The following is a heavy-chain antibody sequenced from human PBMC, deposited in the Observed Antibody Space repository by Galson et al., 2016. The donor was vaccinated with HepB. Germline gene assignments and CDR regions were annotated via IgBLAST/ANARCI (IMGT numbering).Heavy chain of an antibody. CDR1: GFAFSSHW. V-gene: IGHV3-74*01. D-gene: IGHD4-23*01. J-gene: IGHJ5*02. Sequence: SLRLSCAASGFAFSSHWMHWVRQALGKGLVWVSRINSDGTISNYADSVKGRFTISRDNAKNTLYLQMKSLRAEDTAVYFCVRDHSVVPTTAYNWFDPWGRGTLVTVSS. CDR2: INSDGTIS. CDR3: VRDHSVVPTTAYNWFDP.